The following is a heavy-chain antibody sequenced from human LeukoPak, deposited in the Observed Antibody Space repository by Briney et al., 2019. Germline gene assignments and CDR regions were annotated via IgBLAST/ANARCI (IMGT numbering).Heavy chain of an antibody. CDR2: SDPEDGET. CDR3: ATDRVGDYYYYYGMDV. Sequence: ASVKVSCKVSGYTLTELSMHWVRQAPGKGLEWMGGSDPEDGETIYAQKFQGRVTMTEDTSTDTAYMELSSLRSEDTAVYYCATDRVGDYYYYYGMDVWGQGTTVTVSS. V-gene: IGHV1-24*01. CDR1: GYTLTELS. J-gene: IGHJ6*02.